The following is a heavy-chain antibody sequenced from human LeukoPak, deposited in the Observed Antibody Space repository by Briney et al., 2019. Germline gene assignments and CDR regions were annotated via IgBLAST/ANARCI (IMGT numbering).Heavy chain of an antibody. Sequence: RGSLRLSCAASGFTFNNYAMSWVRQAPGKGLEWVSAISGSGGSTYYADSVKGRFTISRDNSKNTLYLQMYSLGAEDTAVYYCAKATNSGTSRGSFDYWGQGTLVTVSS. D-gene: IGHD1-26*01. CDR1: GFTFNNYA. V-gene: IGHV3-23*01. J-gene: IGHJ4*02. CDR3: AKATNSGTSRGSFDY. CDR2: ISGSGGST.